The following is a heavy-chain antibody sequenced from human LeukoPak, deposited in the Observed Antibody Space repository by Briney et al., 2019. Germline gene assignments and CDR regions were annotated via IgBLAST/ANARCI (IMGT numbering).Heavy chain of an antibody. Sequence: PGGSLRLSCLASGFTFSRHSMTWVRQAPGKGLEWVSSIISTGSHIYYTDSVKGRFTISRDNTQNSLYLQMNSLRVEDTAVYYCAATPVTSAWYYFDFWGLGTLVTVSS. J-gene: IGHJ4*02. CDR1: GFTFSRHS. D-gene: IGHD2-2*01. V-gene: IGHV3-21*01. CDR3: AATPVTSAWYYFDF. CDR2: IISTGSHI.